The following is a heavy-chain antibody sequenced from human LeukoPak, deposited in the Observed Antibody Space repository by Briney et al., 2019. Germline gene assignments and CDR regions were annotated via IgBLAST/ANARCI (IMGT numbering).Heavy chain of an antibody. CDR2: IYYSGST. Sequence: SETLSLTCTVSGGSISSYYWSWIRQPPGKGLEWIGYIYYSGSTNYNPSLKSRVTISVDTSKNQFSLKLSSVTAADTAVYYCARAPPCRDCYSLTTETNYFDYWGQGTLVTVSS. D-gene: IGHD2-21*02. V-gene: IGHV4-59*01. CDR3: ARAPPCRDCYSLTTETNYFDY. J-gene: IGHJ4*02. CDR1: GGSISSYY.